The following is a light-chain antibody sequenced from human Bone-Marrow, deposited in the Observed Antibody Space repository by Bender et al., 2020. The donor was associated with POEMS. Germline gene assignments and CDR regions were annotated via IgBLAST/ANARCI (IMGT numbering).Light chain of an antibody. V-gene: IGLV1-40*01. CDR2: GNS. CDR1: SSNIGAGYN. J-gene: IGLJ3*02. CDR3: QSYDRSLGGSV. Sequence: QSVLTQTPSVSGAPGQGATISCTGNSSNIGAGYNVHWYQHLPGTAPRLLIYGNSYRASGVPDRFSGSKSGASASLAITGLQAEDEGAYYCQSYDRSLGGSVFGGGTKLTVL.